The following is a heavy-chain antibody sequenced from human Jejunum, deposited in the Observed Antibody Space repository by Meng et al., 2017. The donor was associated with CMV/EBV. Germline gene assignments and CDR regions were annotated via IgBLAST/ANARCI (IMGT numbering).Heavy chain of an antibody. D-gene: IGHD6-13*01. CDR1: GFTLNSSF. CDR2: ISGSGHYI. CDR3: ARDLSSSWQHWFDP. V-gene: IGHV3-21*01. Sequence: GFTLNSSFINWVRQAPGKGLEWLSSISGSGHYITYANSVKGRFTISRDDAKNSLYLEMSSLRVEDTAVYYCARDLSSSWQHWFDPWGPGTQVTVSS. J-gene: IGHJ5*02.